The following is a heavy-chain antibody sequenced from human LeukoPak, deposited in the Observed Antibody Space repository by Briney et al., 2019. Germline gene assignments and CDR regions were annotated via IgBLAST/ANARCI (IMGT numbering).Heavy chain of an antibody. D-gene: IGHD3-10*01. Sequence: SETLSLTCFVSGGSISRSSYYSGWLRQPPGKGLEWIGTISDSGSTYYSPSLKSRVTISVDTSKNQFSLKLRFVTAADTAVYYCARQDIWFGELDVWGQGTTVTVSS. CDR3: ARQDIWFGELDV. V-gene: IGHV4-39*01. J-gene: IGHJ6*02. CDR1: GGSISRSSYY. CDR2: ISDSGST.